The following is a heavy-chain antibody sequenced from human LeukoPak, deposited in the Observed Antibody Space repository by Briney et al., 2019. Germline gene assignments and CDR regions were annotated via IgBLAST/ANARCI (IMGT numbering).Heavy chain of an antibody. Sequence: ASVKVSCKVSGNSLSELSIQWVRQAPGKGLECTGGFDPEEAKMVYAQNFQGRVTMTEDTSTQTAYMELSGLTSDDTAVYYCTTRSGDFWSGFVNWGKGSLVTVSS. CDR1: GNSLSELS. D-gene: IGHD3-3*01. CDR3: TTRSGDFWSGFVN. V-gene: IGHV1-24*01. J-gene: IGHJ4*02. CDR2: FDPEEAKM.